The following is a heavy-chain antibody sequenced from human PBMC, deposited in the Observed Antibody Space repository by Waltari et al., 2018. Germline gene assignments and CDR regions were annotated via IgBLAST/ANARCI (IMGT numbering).Heavy chain of an antibody. V-gene: IGHV4-38-2*02. CDR2: IYHSGST. Sequence: QVQLQESGPGLVKPSETLSLTCTVSGYPIRSGYYWGWLRQPPGKGLEWIGSIYHSGSTYYNPSLKSRVTISVDTSKNQFSLKLSSVTAADTAVYYCARPYGSGILPWFDPWGQGTLVTVSS. CDR3: ARPYGSGILPWFDP. CDR1: GYPIRSGYY. D-gene: IGHD3-10*01. J-gene: IGHJ5*02.